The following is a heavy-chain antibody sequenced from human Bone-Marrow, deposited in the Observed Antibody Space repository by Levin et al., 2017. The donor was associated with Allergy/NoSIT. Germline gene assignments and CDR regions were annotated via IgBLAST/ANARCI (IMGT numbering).Heavy chain of an antibody. Sequence: GGSLRLSCAASGFTFRSYAMSWVRQAPGKGLEWVSSISGSGSRTYYADSVRGRFTISRDNSKNALYLEMNSLRAEDTAVYFCANDHFDNDDWEAVFDCWGQGTLVTVSS. V-gene: IGHV3-23*01. J-gene: IGHJ4*02. CDR3: ANDHFDNDDWEAVFDC. CDR2: ISGSGSRT. CDR1: GFTFRSYA. D-gene: IGHD4-17*01.